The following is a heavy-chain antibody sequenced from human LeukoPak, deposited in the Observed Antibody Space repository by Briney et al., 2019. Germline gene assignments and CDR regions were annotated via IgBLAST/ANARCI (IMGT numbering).Heavy chain of an antibody. CDR3: AKASWVSSADAVL. Sequence: GGSLRLSCAASGFTFSSYAMSWVREAPARGLEWGSSLRGNGDTFYAESVKDRFTLSSDESRNTVYLHLHKLRVADTAVYYCAKASWVSSADAVLWGQGTVVTVSS. J-gene: IGHJ4*02. D-gene: IGHD3-16*01. CDR2: LRGNGDT. V-gene: IGHV3-23*01. CDR1: GFTFSSYA.